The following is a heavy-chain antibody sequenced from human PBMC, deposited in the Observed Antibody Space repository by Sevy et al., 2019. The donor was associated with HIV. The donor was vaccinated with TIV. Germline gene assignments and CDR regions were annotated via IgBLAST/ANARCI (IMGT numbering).Heavy chain of an antibody. J-gene: IGHJ6*02. D-gene: IGHD6-13*01. CDR1: GFTFSSYW. Sequence: GGSLRLSCAASGFTFSSYWMHWVRQAPGKGLVWVSRINSDGSSTSYADSVKGRFTISRDNAKNTLYLQMNSLRAEDTAVYYCARDRRYSSSWYKSGGIDVWGQGTTVTVSS. V-gene: IGHV3-74*01. CDR2: INSDGSST. CDR3: ARDRRYSSSWYKSGGIDV.